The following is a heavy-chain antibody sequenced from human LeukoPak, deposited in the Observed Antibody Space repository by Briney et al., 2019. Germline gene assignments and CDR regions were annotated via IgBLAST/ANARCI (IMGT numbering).Heavy chain of an antibody. D-gene: IGHD4-17*01. CDR2: MYYSGST. V-gene: IGHV4-39*02. J-gene: IGHJ4*02. CDR3: ARDEGTTGSEFDY. CDR1: GGSISSSSYY. Sequence: SETLSLTCTVSGGSISSSSYYWGWIRQPPGKGLEWIGSMYYSGSTYYNPSLKSRVTISVDTSKNQFSLKLSSVTAADTAVYYCARDEGTTGSEFDYWGQGTLVTVSS.